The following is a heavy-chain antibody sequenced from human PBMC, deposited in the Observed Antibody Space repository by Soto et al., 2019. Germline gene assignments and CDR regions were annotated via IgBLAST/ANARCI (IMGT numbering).Heavy chain of an antibody. J-gene: IGHJ5*02. CDR3: ARGLGYCSSTSCKGEDWFDP. CDR1: CGSFIGYY. D-gene: IGHD2-2*01. CDR2: INHSGST. V-gene: IGHV4-34*01. Sequence: SETLSLTCAFYCGSFIGYYWSWIRQPPGKVLEWIGEINHSGSTNYNPSLKSRVTISVDTSKNQFSLKLSSVTAADTAVYYCARGLGYCSSTSCKGEDWFDPWGQGTLVTVSS.